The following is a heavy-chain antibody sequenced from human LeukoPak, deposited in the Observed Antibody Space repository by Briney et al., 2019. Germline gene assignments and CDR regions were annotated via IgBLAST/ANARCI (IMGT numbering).Heavy chain of an antibody. D-gene: IGHD5-18*01. Sequence: SETLSLTCTVSGGSISSSSYYWGWIRQPPGKGLEWIGSIYYSGSTYYNPSLKSRATISVDTSKNQFSLKLSSVTAADTAVYYCARYSYGYLAFDIWGQGTMVTVSS. CDR1: GGSISSSSYY. CDR3: ARYSYGYLAFDI. V-gene: IGHV4-39*01. J-gene: IGHJ3*02. CDR2: IYYSGST.